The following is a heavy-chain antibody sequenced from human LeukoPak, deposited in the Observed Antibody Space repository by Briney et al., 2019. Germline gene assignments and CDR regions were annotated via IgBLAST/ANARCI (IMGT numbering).Heavy chain of an antibody. V-gene: IGHV3-21*01. D-gene: IGHD2-8*01. J-gene: IGHJ6*04. CDR3: AREGIVLMVYALDV. CDR2: ISSSSSYI. Sequence: TGGSLRLSCAASGFTFSSYSMNWVRQAPGEGLEWVSCISSSSSYIYYADSVKGRFTISRDNAKNSLYLQMNSLRAEDTAVYYCAREGIVLMVYALDVWGKGTTVTVSS. CDR1: GFTFSSYS.